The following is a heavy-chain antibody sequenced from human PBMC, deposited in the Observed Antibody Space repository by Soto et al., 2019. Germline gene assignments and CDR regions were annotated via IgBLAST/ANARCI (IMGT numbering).Heavy chain of an antibody. CDR1: GYTFTSYG. D-gene: IGHD5-12*01. CDR2: ISAYNGNT. Sequence: ASVKVSCKSSGYTFTSYGISCVRQAPGQGLEWMGWISAYNGNTNYAQKLQGRVTMTTDTSTSTAYMELRSLRSDDTAVYYCARGKNVDIVATAPLDYWGQGTLVTVSS. CDR3: ARGKNVDIVATAPLDY. J-gene: IGHJ4*02. V-gene: IGHV1-18*01.